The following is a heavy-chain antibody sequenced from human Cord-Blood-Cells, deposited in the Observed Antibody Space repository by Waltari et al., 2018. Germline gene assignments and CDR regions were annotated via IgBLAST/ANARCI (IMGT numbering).Heavy chain of an antibody. Sequence: EVQLVESGGGLVQPGRSLRLSCAASGFTFDDYAMHWVLQAPGKGLEWVSGISWNSGSIGYADSVKGRFTISRDNAKNSLYLQMNSLRAEDTALYYCAKDIGYYYDSSGYYNYWGQGTLVTVSS. V-gene: IGHV3-9*01. J-gene: IGHJ4*02. CDR2: ISWNSGSI. CDR3: AKDIGYYYDSSGYYNY. D-gene: IGHD3-22*01. CDR1: GFTFDDYA.